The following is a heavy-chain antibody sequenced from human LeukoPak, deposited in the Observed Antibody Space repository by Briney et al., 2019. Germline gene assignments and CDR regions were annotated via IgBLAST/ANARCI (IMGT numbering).Heavy chain of an antibody. J-gene: IGHJ4*02. V-gene: IGHV3-11*01. CDR1: EFTFSDHY. CDR3: ARGKRRFDI. Sequence: GGSLRLSCAASEFTFSDHYKTWIRQSPGKGLEWISYISPSAYSTYYADSVRGRFSISRDNAKNSLYLQMNSLRVEDTAIYYCARGKRRFDIWGQGTLVTVSS. CDR2: ISPSAYST.